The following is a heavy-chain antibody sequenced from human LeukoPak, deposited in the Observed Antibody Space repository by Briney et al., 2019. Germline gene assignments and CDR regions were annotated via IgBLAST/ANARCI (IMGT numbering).Heavy chain of an antibody. CDR3: ARTGYSSSYYKFRFDY. CDR1: GGSIRSSSYY. CDR2: IYYSGST. J-gene: IGHJ4*02. Sequence: PSETLSLTCTVSGGSIRSSSYYWGWIRQPPGKGLEWIGNIYYSGSTYYNPSLKSRVIISVDTSKNQFSLKMSSVTAADTAVYYCARTGYSSSYYKFRFDYWGQGTLVTVSS. V-gene: IGHV4-39*07. D-gene: IGHD6-13*01.